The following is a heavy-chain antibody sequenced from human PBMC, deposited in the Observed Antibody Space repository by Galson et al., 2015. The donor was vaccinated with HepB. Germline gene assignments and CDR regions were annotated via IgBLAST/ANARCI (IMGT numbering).Heavy chain of an antibody. Sequence: SLTCAVYGGSFSGYYWSWIRQPPGKGLEWIGEINHSGSTNYNPSLKSRVAISVDTSKNQFSLKLSSVTAADTAMYYCARGAYTPYCSSTSCYLWFDPWGQGILVTVSS. CDR1: GGSFSGYY. V-gene: IGHV4-34*01. CDR2: INHSGST. D-gene: IGHD2-2*01. CDR3: ARGAYTPYCSSTSCYLWFDP. J-gene: IGHJ5*02.